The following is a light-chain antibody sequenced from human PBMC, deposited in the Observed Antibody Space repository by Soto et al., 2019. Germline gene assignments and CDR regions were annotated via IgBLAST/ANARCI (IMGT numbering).Light chain of an antibody. J-gene: IGKJ1*01. Sequence: DIHMTQSPSPLSASVGDRVTITCRASQGISYWLAWYQQKPGKAPKLLIYDTSSLGSGVPSRFSGSGSATEFTLTISSLQPDDFATYYCQQYNSWWTFGQGTKVDIK. V-gene: IGKV1-5*01. CDR2: DTS. CDR1: QGISYW. CDR3: QQYNSWWT.